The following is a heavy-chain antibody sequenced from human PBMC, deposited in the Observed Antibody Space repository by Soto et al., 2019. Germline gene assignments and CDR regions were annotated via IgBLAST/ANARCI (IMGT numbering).Heavy chain of an antibody. J-gene: IGHJ5*02. Sequence: SETLSLTCAVYGGSFSGYYWSWIRQPPGKGLEWIGEINHSGSTNYNPSLKSRVTISVDTSKNQFSLKLSSVTAADTAVYYCARGGRITMARGAPNNWFDPWGQGTLVTVSS. CDR2: INHSGST. V-gene: IGHV4-34*01. CDR1: GGSFSGYY. D-gene: IGHD3-10*01. CDR3: ARGGRITMARGAPNNWFDP.